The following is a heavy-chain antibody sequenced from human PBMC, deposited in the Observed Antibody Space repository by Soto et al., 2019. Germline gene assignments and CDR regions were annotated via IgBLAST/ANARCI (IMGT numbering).Heavy chain of an antibody. V-gene: IGHV4-31*03. CDR2: IYYSGST. D-gene: IGHD6-6*01. J-gene: IGHJ5*02. Sequence: PSETLSLTCTVSGGSISSGGYYWSWIRQHPGKGLEWIGYIYYSGSTYYNPSLKRRVTISVDTSKNQFSLKLSSVTAADTAVYYCAREVRSSIAARHNWFDPWGQGTLVTVSS. CDR1: GGSISSGGYY. CDR3: AREVRSSIAARHNWFDP.